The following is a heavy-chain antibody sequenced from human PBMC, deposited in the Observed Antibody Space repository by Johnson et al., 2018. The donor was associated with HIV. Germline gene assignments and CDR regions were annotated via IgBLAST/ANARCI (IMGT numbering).Heavy chain of an antibody. CDR1: AFTFSSND. CDR2: ISGSDHST. CDR3: AKESKWESRTPHAFDI. J-gene: IGHJ3*02. D-gene: IGHD1-26*01. V-gene: IGHV3-23*04. Sequence: VQLVESGGGLVQPGGSLRLSCGASAFTFSSNDMKWVRQAPGKGLEWVSPISGSDHSTYYADSVKGRFPISRDNSKNTLYLQMNSLRAEDTAVYYCAKESKWESRTPHAFDIWGQGTMVTVSS.